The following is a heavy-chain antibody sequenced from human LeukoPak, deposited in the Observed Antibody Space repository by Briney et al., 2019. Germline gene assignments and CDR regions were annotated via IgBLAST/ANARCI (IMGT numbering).Heavy chain of an antibody. CDR2: IYTSGST. CDR3: ATERPSTDYYYYYYMDV. Sequence: SQTLSLTCTVSDGSISSGSYYWSWIRQPAGKGLEWIGRIYTSGSTNYNPSLKSRVTISVDTSKNQFSLKLSSVTAADTAVYYCATERPSTDYYYYYYMDVWGKGTTVTVSS. CDR1: DGSISSGSYY. V-gene: IGHV4-61*02. D-gene: IGHD4-17*01. J-gene: IGHJ6*03.